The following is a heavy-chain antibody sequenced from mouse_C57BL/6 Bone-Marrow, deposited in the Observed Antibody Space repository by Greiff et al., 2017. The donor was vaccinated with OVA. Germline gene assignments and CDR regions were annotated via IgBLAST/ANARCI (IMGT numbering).Heavy chain of an antibody. CDR3: ARQELPYAMDY. CDR1: GFTFSSYT. Sequence: EVKLVESGGGLVKPRGSLKLSCAASGFTFSSYTMSWVRQTPEKRLEWVATISGGGGNTYYPDSVKGRFTISRDNAKNTLYLQMSSLRSEDTALYYCARQELPYAMDYWGQGTSVTVSS. CDR2: ISGGGGNT. V-gene: IGHV5-9*01. D-gene: IGHD1-3*01. J-gene: IGHJ4*01.